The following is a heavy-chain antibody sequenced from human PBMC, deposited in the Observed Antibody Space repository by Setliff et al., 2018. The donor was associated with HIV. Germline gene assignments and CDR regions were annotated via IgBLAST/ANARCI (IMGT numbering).Heavy chain of an antibody. CDR3: GRDYRSWIRAIGY. J-gene: IGHJ4*02. CDR2: INASGDKT. CDR1: GFNFTNYY. V-gene: IGHV1-46*03. D-gene: IGHD5-12*01. Sequence: GASVKVSCKASGFNFTNYYIHWVRQAPGEGLEWVGVINASGDKTNYAQKFQDRLIITKDTSTSTVYMELSSLRSDDTAVYYCGRDYRSWIRAIGYWGQGTLVTVSS.